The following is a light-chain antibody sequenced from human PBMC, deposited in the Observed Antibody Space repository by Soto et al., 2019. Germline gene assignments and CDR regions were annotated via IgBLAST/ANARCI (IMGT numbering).Light chain of an antibody. V-gene: IGKV1-9*01. Sequence: DIQSTQSPSFLSASVGDRVTITCRASLGISTYLAWYQQKPGKAPNLLIYAASTLQSGVPSRFSGSGSGTEFTLTISSLQPEDFATYYCQQVNTYTFGPGTKVDIK. CDR3: QQVNTYT. J-gene: IGKJ3*01. CDR2: AAS. CDR1: LGISTY.